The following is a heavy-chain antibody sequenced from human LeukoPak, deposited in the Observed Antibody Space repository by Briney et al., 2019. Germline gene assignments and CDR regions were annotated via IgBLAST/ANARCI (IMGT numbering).Heavy chain of an antibody. V-gene: IGHV3-23*01. CDR3: AKGGDYLWGSCRYFDY. J-gene: IGHJ4*02. D-gene: IGHD3-16*02. Sequence: PGGSLRLSCAASGFTFTSYAMTWVRQAPGKGLEWVSSFSGSGGSTYYADSVKGRFTISRDNSKNTLYLQMNSLRAEDTAVYYCAKGGDYLWGSCRYFDYWGQGTLVTVSS. CDR2: FSGSGGST. CDR1: GFTFTSYA.